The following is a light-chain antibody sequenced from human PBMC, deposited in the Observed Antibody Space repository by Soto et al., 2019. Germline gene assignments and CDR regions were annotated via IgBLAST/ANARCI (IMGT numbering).Light chain of an antibody. CDR2: DAS. J-gene: IGKJ4*01. CDR3: QHYGNFPPHT. V-gene: IGKV3-11*01. CDR1: QSVWTY. Sequence: EIVLTQSPATLSLYPGERATLSRRASQSVWTYLAWYQQQRGQAPRLLMYDASNRASGVPARFSGSGSGTDFTLTISRLEPEEYAVYYCQHYGNFPPHTFGGGTKVDNK.